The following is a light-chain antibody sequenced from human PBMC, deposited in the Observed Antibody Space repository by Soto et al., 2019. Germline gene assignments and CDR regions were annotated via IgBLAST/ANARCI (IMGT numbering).Light chain of an antibody. V-gene: IGLV1-40*01. CDR1: SSNIGAGYD. Sequence: QSVLAQPPSVSGAPGQRVTISCSGSSSNIGAGYDVHWYQQVPGTAPKLLIYGNSIRPSGVPDRFSGSKSDTSASLAITGLQAEDEADYYCQSYDSTLNVIFGGGTKLTVL. CDR2: GNS. CDR3: QSYDSTLNVI. J-gene: IGLJ2*01.